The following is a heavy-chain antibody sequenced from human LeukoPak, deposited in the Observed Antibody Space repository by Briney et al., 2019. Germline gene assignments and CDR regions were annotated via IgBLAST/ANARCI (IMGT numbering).Heavy chain of an antibody. CDR2: ISGSGDST. CDR3: ARVSTANTLSNYYDSSGYYEGYFDY. J-gene: IGHJ4*02. D-gene: IGHD3-22*01. V-gene: IGHV3-23*01. CDR1: GFSFSSFG. Sequence: GGSLRLSCAASGFSFSSFGMSWVRQAPGKGLEWVSGISGSGDSTYYADSVKGRFTISRYNSKNTLYLQMNSLRAEDTAVYYCARVSTANTLSNYYDSSGYYEGYFDYWGQGTLVTVSS.